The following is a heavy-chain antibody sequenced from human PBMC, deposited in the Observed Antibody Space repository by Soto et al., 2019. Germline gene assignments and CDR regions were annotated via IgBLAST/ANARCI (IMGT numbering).Heavy chain of an antibody. CDR2: ISAYNGNT. CDR3: ARERSDCISTSCYVGGEVDY. J-gene: IGHJ4*02. CDR1: GYTFSSYG. V-gene: IGHV1-18*01. Sequence: ASVKVSCKASGYTFSSYGIIWVRQAPGQGLERMGWISAYNGNTNYAQKLQGRVTMTTDTSTSTAYMELRSLVSDDTAVYYCARERSDCISTSCYVGGEVDYWGRGTLVTVSS. D-gene: IGHD2-2*01.